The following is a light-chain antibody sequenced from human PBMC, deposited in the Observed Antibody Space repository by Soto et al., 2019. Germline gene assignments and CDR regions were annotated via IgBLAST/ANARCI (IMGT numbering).Light chain of an antibody. V-gene: IGLV1-40*01. Sequence: QSVLTQPPSVSGAPGQWVTISCTGSSSNIGAGYDVHWYQQLPGTAPKLLIYGNSNRPSGVPDRFSGSKSGTSASLAITGLQAEDEADYYCQSYDSSLREVFGGGTKLTVL. CDR2: GNS. CDR1: SSNIGAGYD. J-gene: IGLJ2*01. CDR3: QSYDSSLREV.